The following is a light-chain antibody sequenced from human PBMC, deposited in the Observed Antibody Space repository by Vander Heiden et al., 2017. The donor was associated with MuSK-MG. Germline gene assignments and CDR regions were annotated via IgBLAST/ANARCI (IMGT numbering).Light chain of an antibody. Sequence: DIVMTQSPDSLAVSLGERATINCKSSQSLLYSSNDKNYLAWYRQKVGLPPKLLIHWASIRESAVPDPLRARGSGTDFTLTITTMQEEDVAIYYSQEYLAIPWTFGPGTKVEIK. CDR3: QEYLAIPWT. CDR2: WAS. CDR1: QSLLYSSNDKNY. V-gene: IGKV4-1*01. J-gene: IGKJ1*01.